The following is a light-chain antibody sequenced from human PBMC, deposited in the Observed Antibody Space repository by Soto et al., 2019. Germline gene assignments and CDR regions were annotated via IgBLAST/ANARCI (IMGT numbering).Light chain of an antibody. Sequence: QSALTQPPSASGSPGQSVTISCTGTSSDVGGYNYVSWYQQHPGKAPKLMIYEVSKRPSGVPDRFSGSKSGNTASLTVSGLQAEDEADYYCCSYAGISPNWVFGGGTKLTVL. V-gene: IGLV2-8*01. J-gene: IGLJ3*02. CDR3: CSYAGISPNWV. CDR2: EVS. CDR1: SSDVGGYNY.